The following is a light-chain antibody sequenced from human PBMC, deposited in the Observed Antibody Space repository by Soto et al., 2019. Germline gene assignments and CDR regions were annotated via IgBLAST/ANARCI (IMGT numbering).Light chain of an antibody. CDR3: CSYTSSDTHLV. Sequence: QSALTQPASVSGSPGQSITISCTGSSSDVGGYNYVSWYQQHPGKAPKLMIYEVINRSSGVSSRFSGSKSGNTASLTISGLQAEDEADYYCCSYTSSDTHLVFGGGTKLTVL. V-gene: IGLV2-14*01. CDR2: EVI. CDR1: SSDVGGYNY. J-gene: IGLJ3*02.